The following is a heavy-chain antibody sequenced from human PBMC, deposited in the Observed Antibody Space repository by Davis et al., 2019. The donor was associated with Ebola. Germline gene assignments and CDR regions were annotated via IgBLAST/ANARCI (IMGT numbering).Heavy chain of an antibody. CDR1: GFTFSSYA. CDR3: ARVGPKLSIAAAGTNNWFDP. J-gene: IGHJ5*02. D-gene: IGHD6-13*01. V-gene: IGHV3-30-3*01. Sequence: PGGSLRLSCAASGFTFSSYAMHWVRQAPGKGLEWVAVISYDGSNKYYADSVKGRFTISRDNSKNTLYLQMNSLRSDDTAVYYCARVGPKLSIAAAGTNNWFDPWGQGTLVTVSS. CDR2: ISYDGSNK.